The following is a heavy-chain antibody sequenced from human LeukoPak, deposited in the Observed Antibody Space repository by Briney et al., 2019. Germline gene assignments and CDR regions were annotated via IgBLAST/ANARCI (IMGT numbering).Heavy chain of an antibody. J-gene: IGHJ5*02. CDR1: GGSISSYY. V-gene: IGHV4-59*01. Sequence: PSETLSLTCTVSGGSISSYYWSWIRQPPGKGLEWIGYIYYSGSSNYNPSLKSRVTISVDTSKNQSSLKLSSVTAADTAVYYCARAIQWGLWFDPWGQGTLVTVSS. CDR2: IYYSGSS. D-gene: IGHD5-12*01. CDR3: ARAIQWGLWFDP.